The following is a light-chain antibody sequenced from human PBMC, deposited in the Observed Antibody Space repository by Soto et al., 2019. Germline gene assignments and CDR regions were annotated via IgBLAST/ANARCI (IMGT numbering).Light chain of an antibody. CDR3: QQYGGLPLT. V-gene: IGKV3-20*01. Sequence: EIVLTQSPGTLSLSPGERATLSCRASQSVSSRSLAWYQQKPGQAPRLLIYGASNRATGIPDRFSGSGSGTDFTLTISRLEPEDFAVYYCQQYGGLPLTFGGGTKVEIK. CDR2: GAS. CDR1: QSVSSRS. J-gene: IGKJ4*01.